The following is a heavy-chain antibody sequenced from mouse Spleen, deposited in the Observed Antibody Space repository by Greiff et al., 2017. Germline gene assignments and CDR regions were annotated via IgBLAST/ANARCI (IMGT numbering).Heavy chain of an antibody. V-gene: IGHV10-1*01. Sequence: EVQGVESGGGLVQPKGSLKLSCAASGFSFNTYAMNWVRQAPGKGLEWVARIRSKSNNYATYYADSVKDRFTISRDDSESMLYLQMNNLKTEDTSMYYCVRHNDYYGLYWYFDVWGAGTTVTVSS. D-gene: IGHD1-2*01. CDR2: IRSKSNNYAT. CDR1: GFSFNTYA. CDR3: VRHNDYYGLYWYFDV. J-gene: IGHJ1*01.